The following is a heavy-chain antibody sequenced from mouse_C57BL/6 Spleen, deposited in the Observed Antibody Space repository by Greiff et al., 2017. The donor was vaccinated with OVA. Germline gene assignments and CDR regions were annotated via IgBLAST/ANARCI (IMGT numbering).Heavy chain of an antibody. V-gene: IGHV14-3*01. Sequence: EVQLQQSVAELVRPGASVKLSCTASGFNITSYYMPWVKQRPEQGLEWIGRIDPANGYTKYAPKLKGKATITADTSSNTAYLQLSSLTSEDTAIYYCARGDSNDRDIDDWGTGTTVTVSS. D-gene: IGHD2-12*01. CDR2: IDPANGYT. J-gene: IGHJ1*03. CDR1: GFNITSYY. CDR3: ARGDSNDRDIDD.